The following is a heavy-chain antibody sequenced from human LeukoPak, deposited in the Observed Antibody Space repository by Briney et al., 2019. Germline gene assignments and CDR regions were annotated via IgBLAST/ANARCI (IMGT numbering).Heavy chain of an antibody. CDR2: INPNSGGT. V-gene: IGHV1-2*02. CDR3: ARAILITMVRGVHDAFDI. D-gene: IGHD3-10*01. Sequence: ASVKVSCKASGYTFTGYYMHWVRQAPGQGLEWVGWINPNSGGTNYAQKFQGRVTMTRDTSISTAYMELSRLRSDDTAVYYCARAILITMVRGVHDAFDIWGQGTMVTVSS. J-gene: IGHJ3*02. CDR1: GYTFTGYY.